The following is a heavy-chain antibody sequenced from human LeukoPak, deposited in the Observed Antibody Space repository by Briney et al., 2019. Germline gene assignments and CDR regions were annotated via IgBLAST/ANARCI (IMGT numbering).Heavy chain of an antibody. CDR3: ARGRSMIVVVYGMDV. Sequence: GSLRLSCAASGFTFSSYAMSWVRQPPGKGLEWIGEINHSGSTNYNPSLKSRVTISVDTSKNQFSLKLSSVTAADTAVYYCARGRSMIVVVYGMDVWGQGTTVTVSS. J-gene: IGHJ6*02. V-gene: IGHV4-34*01. CDR1: GFTFSSYA. CDR2: INHSGST. D-gene: IGHD3-22*01.